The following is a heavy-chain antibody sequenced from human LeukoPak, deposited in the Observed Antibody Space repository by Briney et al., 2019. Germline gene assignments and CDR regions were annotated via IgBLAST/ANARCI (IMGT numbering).Heavy chain of an antibody. CDR1: GGSISSSSYY. CDR3: ARDIGWTGDAFDI. Sequence: SETLSLTCTVSGGSISSSSYYWSWIQQPPGKGLEWIGYIYYSGSTNYNASLKSRVTISVDTSKNQFSLKLSSVTAADTAVYYCARDIGWTGDAFDIWGQGTMVTVSS. V-gene: IGHV4-61*01. J-gene: IGHJ3*02. D-gene: IGHD6-19*01. CDR2: IYYSGST.